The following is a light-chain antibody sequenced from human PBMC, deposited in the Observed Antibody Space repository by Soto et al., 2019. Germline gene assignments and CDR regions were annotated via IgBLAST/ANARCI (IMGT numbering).Light chain of an antibody. CDR2: KAS. V-gene: IGKV1-5*03. CDR1: QNISTW. Sequence: DIPMTQSPSTLSASVGDRVTITCRASQNISTWLAWYQQSPGKAPKVLIYKASTLESGVPSRFNGSGSGTEFALTISSLQPDDFATYYCQHYNTYSYTFGQGTKLEIK. CDR3: QHYNTYSYT. J-gene: IGKJ2*01.